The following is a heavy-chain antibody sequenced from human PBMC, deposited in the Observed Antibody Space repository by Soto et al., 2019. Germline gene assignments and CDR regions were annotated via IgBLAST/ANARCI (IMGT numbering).Heavy chain of an antibody. CDR3: ARANYDFWSGSSSNWLDP. CDR2: IYYSGST. CDR1: GGSISSYY. D-gene: IGHD3-3*01. Sequence: SETLSLTCTVSGGSISSYYWSWIRQPPGKGLEWIGYIYYSGSTNYNPSLKSRVTISVDTSKNQFSLKLSSVTAADTAVYYCARANYDFWSGSSSNWLDPWGQGTLVTVCS. J-gene: IGHJ5*02. V-gene: IGHV4-59*01.